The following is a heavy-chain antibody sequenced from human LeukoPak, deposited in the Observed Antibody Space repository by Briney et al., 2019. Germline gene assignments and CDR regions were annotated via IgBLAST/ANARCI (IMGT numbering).Heavy chain of an antibody. CDR2: ISSSGSTI. CDR1: GFTFSSYA. V-gene: IGHV3-48*04. CDR3: ASSWYYDSSGYYPPDY. Sequence: GGSLRLSCAASGFTFSSYAMHWVRQAPGKGLEWVSYISSSGSTIYYADSVKGRFTISRDNAKNSLYLQMNSLRAEDTAVYYCASSWYYDSSGYYPPDYWGQGTLVTVSS. D-gene: IGHD3-22*01. J-gene: IGHJ4*02.